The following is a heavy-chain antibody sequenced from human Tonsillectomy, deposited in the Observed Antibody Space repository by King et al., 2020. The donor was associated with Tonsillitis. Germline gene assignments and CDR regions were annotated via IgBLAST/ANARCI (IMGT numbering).Heavy chain of an antibody. CDR1: GFTFDDYA. Sequence: VQLVESGGGVVRPGGSLRLSCAASGFTFDDYAMSWVRQAPGKGLEWVCDINWSGESTRYIDSVKGRFTISRDNAKNSLSLQMNSLRTEDTALYYCARGNWFAGMDVWGQGTTVTVSS. D-gene: IGHD3-10*01. V-gene: IGHV3-20*04. J-gene: IGHJ6*02. CDR3: ARGNWFAGMDV. CDR2: INWSGEST.